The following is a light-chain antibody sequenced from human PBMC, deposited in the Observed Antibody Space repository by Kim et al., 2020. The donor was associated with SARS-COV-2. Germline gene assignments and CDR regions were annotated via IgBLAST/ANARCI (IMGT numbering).Light chain of an antibody. CDR3: QRYGSSNTWS. J-gene: IGKJ1*01. V-gene: IGKV3-20*01. CDR1: QSVTSRY. CDR2: DAS. Sequence: EIVLTQSPGMLSLTPGERATLSCRASQSVTSRYLAWYQQRPGQAPRLLIYDASTRATGIPDRFSGSGSGTDFTLTISRLEPEDFAVYYWQRYGSSNTWSFGQGTKVDIK.